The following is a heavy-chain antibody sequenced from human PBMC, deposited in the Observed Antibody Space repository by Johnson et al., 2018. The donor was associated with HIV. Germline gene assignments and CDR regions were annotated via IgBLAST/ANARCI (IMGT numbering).Heavy chain of an antibody. CDR2: MSSSGNII. Sequence: QVQLVESGGGLIQPGGSLRLSCAASGFTVSSNYMSWVRQAPGKGLEWVSYMSSSGNIIYYADSVKGRFTISRDNAKNSLYLQMNSLRAEDTAVYYCARAARDYYDSSGYYYSFAFDIWGQGTMVTVSS. D-gene: IGHD3-22*01. CDR1: GFTVSSNY. V-gene: IGHV3-11*04. CDR3: ARAARDYYDSSGYYYSFAFDI. J-gene: IGHJ3*02.